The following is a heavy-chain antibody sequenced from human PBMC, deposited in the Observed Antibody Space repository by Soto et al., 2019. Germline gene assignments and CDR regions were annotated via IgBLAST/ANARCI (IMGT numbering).Heavy chain of an antibody. CDR1: GGSITSSY. V-gene: IGHV4-59*01. Sequence: LALTCTVSGGSITSSYWSWIRRPPGKGLEWIAYIYDTGISGYTPSTSYNPSLKSRVTMSVDTSKSQFSLKLTSVTAADTAVYYCARGEDAFFYYGLDVWGQGITVTVSS. CDR2: IYDTGISGYTPST. J-gene: IGHJ6*02. CDR3: ARGEDAFFYYGLDV.